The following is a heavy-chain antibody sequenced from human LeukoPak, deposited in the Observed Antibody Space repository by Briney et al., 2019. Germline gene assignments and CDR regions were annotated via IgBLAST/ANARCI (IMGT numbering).Heavy chain of an antibody. CDR1: GGSISSYY. Sequence: SETLSLTCTVSGGSISSYYWSWIRQPPGKGLEWIGYIYYSGSTNYNPSLKSRVTISVDTSKNQFSLKLSSVTAADTAVYYCARSRYYDFWSGYSSHYYYMDVWGKGTTVTVSS. CDR2: IYYSGST. V-gene: IGHV4-59*01. J-gene: IGHJ6*03. CDR3: ARSRYYDFWSGYSSHYYYMDV. D-gene: IGHD3-3*01.